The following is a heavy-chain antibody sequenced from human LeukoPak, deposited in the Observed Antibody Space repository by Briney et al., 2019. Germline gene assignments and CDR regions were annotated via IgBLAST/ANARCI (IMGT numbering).Heavy chain of an antibody. J-gene: IGHJ4*02. D-gene: IGHD2-2*01. CDR2: ISSDSSTI. CDR1: GFTFSSYE. CDR3: ARDNSLREVVPRMVDY. Sequence: GGSLRLSCAASGFTFSSYEMNWVRQAPGKGLEWVSYISSDSSTIYYADSVKGRFTISRDNAKNSLYLQMNSLRAEDTAIYYCARDNSLREVVPRMVDYWGQGTLVTVSS. V-gene: IGHV3-48*03.